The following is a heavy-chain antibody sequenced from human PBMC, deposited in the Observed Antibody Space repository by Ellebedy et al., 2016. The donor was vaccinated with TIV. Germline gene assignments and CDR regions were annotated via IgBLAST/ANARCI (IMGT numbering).Heavy chain of an antibody. CDR1: GFTVSSNY. CDR3: ARGTIFGRGMDV. Sequence: PGGSLRLFCAASGFTVSSNYMSRVRQAPGKGLEWVSVIYSGGSTYYADSVKGRFTISRDNSKNTLYLQMNSLRAEDTAVYYCARGTIFGRGMDVWGQGTTVTVSS. J-gene: IGHJ6*02. V-gene: IGHV3-53*01. D-gene: IGHD3-3*01. CDR2: IYSGGST.